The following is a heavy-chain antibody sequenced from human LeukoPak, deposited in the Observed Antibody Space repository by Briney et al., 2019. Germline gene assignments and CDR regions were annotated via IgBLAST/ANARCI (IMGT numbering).Heavy chain of an antibody. J-gene: IGHJ4*02. CDR1: EFSFSTKW. V-gene: IGHV3-7*01. D-gene: IGHD2-2*01. CDR3: ANVPRSTVSY. Sequence: GGSLRLSCAASEFSFSTKWMHWVRQTPGKGLEWVAELNEDGSVKYYVDSVKGRFTISRDNAKSLLFLQMYNLRTEDTGVYFCANVPRSTVSYWGRGTLVTVSS. CDR2: LNEDGSVK.